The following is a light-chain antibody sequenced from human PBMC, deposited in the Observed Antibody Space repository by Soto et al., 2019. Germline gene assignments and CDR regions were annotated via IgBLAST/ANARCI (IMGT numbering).Light chain of an antibody. CDR3: QSYDSSLRGAYV. CDR1: SSNIGTYD. CDR2: ANN. Sequence: QAVVTQPPSVSGAPGQSVTISCSGSSSNIGTYDVNWYQQLPGTAPRLLIYANNNRPSGVPDRFSGSKSGTSASLAITGLRAEEEADYYCQSYDSSLRGAYVFGSGTKLTVL. J-gene: IGLJ1*01. V-gene: IGLV1-40*01.